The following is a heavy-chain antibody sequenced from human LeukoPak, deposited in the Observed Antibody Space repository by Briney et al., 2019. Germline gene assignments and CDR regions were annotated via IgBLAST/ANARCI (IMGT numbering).Heavy chain of an antibody. Sequence: GGFLRLSCSASGFTFSSYAMHWVRQAPGKGLEYVSAIRTNGVSTYYADSVKGRFTISRDNSKNTLYLQMSSLRAEDTAMYYCVALGYIWGQGTLVTV. CDR2: IRTNGVST. CDR3: VALGYI. CDR1: GFTFSSYA. D-gene: IGHD3-22*01. J-gene: IGHJ4*02. V-gene: IGHV3-64D*06.